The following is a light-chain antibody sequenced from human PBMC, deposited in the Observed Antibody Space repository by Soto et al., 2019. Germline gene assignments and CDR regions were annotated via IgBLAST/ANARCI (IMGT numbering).Light chain of an antibody. Sequence: QSVLTQPASVSGSPGQSITISCTGTSSDVGGYNSVSWYQQLPGKAPKLMIYDVNHRPSGVSNRFSGSKSGYTASLTISGLQADDEADYYCSSYTSTSTWVFGGGTQLTVL. CDR3: SSYTSTSTWV. CDR2: DVN. J-gene: IGLJ3*02. CDR1: SSDVGGYNS. V-gene: IGLV2-14*01.